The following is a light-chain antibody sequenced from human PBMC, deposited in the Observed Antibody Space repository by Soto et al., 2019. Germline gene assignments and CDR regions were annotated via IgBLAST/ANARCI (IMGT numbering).Light chain of an antibody. CDR1: QSVSSSY. Sequence: EIVLTXXXXTLSLSPGERATLSCRASQSVSSSYLAWYQQKPGQAPRLLIYGASSRATGIPDRFSGSGSGTDFTLTISRLEPEDFAVYYCQQYGSSPGYTFGQGTKLEIK. J-gene: IGKJ2*01. V-gene: IGKV3-20*01. CDR3: QQYGSSPGYT. CDR2: GAS.